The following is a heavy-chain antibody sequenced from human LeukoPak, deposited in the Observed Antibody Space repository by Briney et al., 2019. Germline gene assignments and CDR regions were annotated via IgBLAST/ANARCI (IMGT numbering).Heavy chain of an antibody. CDR2: IYSGGIT. CDR1: GFTISDSY. D-gene: IGHD1-7*01. V-gene: IGHV3-66*01. CDR3: ARDRATSRNYFFDD. J-gene: IGHJ4*02. Sequence: AGGSLRLSCAASGFTISDSYMSWVRQAPGKGLEWVSVIYSGGITYYADSVKGRFTVSRDDSKNTLSLQMNSLRAEDTSIYYCARDRATSRNYFFDDWGQGTLVTVSS.